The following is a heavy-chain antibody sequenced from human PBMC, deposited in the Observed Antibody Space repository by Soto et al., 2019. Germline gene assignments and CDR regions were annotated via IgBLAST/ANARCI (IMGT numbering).Heavy chain of an antibody. CDR3: AREPYYYDSSGYYRWFDP. Sequence: GASVKVSCKASGYTFTSYGISWVRQAPGQGLEWMGWISAYNGNTNYAQKLQGRVTMTTDTSTSTAYMELRSLRSDDTAVYYCAREPYYYDSSGYYRWFDPWGQGTLVTVSS. V-gene: IGHV1-18*01. CDR2: ISAYNGNT. CDR1: GYTFTSYG. J-gene: IGHJ5*02. D-gene: IGHD3-22*01.